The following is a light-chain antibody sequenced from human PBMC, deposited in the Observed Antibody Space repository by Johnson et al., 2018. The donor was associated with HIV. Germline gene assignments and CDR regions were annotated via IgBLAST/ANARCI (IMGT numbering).Light chain of an antibody. CDR2: DNN. J-gene: IGLJ1*01. V-gene: IGLV1-51*01. CDR3: GTWDSSLSAGGV. CDR1: SSNIGNNY. Sequence: QSVLTQSPSVSAAPGQKVTISCSGSSSNIGNNYVSWYQQLPGTAPKLLIYDNNKRPSGIPDRFSGSKSGTSATLGITGLRTGDEADYYCGTWDSSLSAGGVFGTGTKVTVL.